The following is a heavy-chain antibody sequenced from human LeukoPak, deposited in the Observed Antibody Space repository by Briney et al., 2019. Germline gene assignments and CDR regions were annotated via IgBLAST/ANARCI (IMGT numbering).Heavy chain of an antibody. CDR1: GFTFDDYA. CDR3: ARCAGRYFDWLLSSLAYY. V-gene: IGHV3-9*01. J-gene: IGHJ4*02. CDR2: ISWNSGSI. D-gene: IGHD3-9*01. Sequence: PGGSLRLSCAASGFTFDDYAMHWVRQAPGKGLEWVSGISWNSGSIGYADSVKGRFTISRDNAKNSLYLQMNSLRAEDTAVYYCARCAGRYFDWLLSSLAYYWGQGTLVTVSS.